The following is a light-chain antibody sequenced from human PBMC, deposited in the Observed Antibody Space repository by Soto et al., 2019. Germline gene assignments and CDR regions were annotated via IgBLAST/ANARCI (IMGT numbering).Light chain of an antibody. CDR3: GTWDSSLSAGV. J-gene: IGLJ2*01. CDR1: SSNIGNNY. Sequence: QSVLTQPPSVSAAPGQKVTISCSGSSSNIGNNYVSWYQQLPGTAPKLLIYDNSKRPSGIPDRFSGSKSGTSATLGITGLQTGDEADYYCGTWDSSLSAGVFGGGTEVTVL. V-gene: IGLV1-51*01. CDR2: DNS.